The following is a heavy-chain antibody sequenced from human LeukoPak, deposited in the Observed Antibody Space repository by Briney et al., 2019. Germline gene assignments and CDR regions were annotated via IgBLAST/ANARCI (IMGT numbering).Heavy chain of an antibody. J-gene: IGHJ6*03. V-gene: IGHV1-69*05. CDR1: GGTFSSYA. D-gene: IGHD5/OR15-5a*01. CDR2: IIPIFGTA. Sequence: SVKVSCKASGGTFSSYAISWVRQAPGQGLEWMGRIIPIFGTANYAQKFQGKVTITTDESTSTAYMELSSLRSEDTAVYYCARSVSRYYYMDVWGKGTTITVSS. CDR3: ARSVSRYYYMDV.